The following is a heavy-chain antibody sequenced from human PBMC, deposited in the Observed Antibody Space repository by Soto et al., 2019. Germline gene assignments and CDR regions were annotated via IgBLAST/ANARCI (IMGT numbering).Heavy chain of an antibody. CDR1: GDTFRSNG. D-gene: IGHD4-4*01. Sequence: QVQLVQSGTEVTKPGSSVQVSCKVSGDTFRSNGISWVRQVPGQGLDWLGGIIPIYGTVNYALKFLGRVTITADKSTSTACKELSGLRPDDTGVYYCARDGGVTWMTTILDSWGQGTVVTVSP. CDR3: ARDGGVTWMTTILDS. J-gene: IGHJ5*01. V-gene: IGHV1-69*14. CDR2: IIPIYGTV.